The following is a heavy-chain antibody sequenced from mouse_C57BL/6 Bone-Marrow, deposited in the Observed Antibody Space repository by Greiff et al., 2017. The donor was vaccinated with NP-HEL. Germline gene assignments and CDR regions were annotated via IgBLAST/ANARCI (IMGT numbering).Heavy chain of an antibody. V-gene: IGHV5-4*01. CDR2: ISDGGSYT. Sequence: EVKLVESGGGLVKPGGSLKLSCAASGFTFSSYAMSWVRQTPEKRLEWVATISDGGSYTYYPDNVKGRFTISRDNAKNKLYLQMSHLKSEDTAMYYCARDLTSIAYWGQGTLVTVSA. J-gene: IGHJ3*01. CDR3: ARDLTSIAY. CDR1: GFTFSSYA.